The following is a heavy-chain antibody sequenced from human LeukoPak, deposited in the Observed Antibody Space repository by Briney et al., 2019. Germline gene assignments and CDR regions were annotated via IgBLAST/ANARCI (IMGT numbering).Heavy chain of an antibody. D-gene: IGHD1-14*01. V-gene: IGHV3-7*04. CDR1: GFTFSDYW. CDR2: IRDDGSEK. J-gene: IGHJ4*02. CDR3: ATDRKAGSWDPRFDY. Sequence: GGSLRLSCAASGFTFSDYWMLWVRQAPGKGPEWVANIRDDGSEKNYVDSVKGRFTISRDNAQMSLYLQMNSLRVDDTAVYYCATDRKAGSWDPRFDYGSQGTLVTVSS.